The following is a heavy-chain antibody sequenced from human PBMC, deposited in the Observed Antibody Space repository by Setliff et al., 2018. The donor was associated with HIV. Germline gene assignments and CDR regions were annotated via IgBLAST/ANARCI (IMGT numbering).Heavy chain of an antibody. D-gene: IGHD2-8*01. CDR3: ATKVYCTNGVCLDAFDI. V-gene: IGHV1-2*06. CDR1: GYTFTDYY. CDR2: INPNSGGT. J-gene: IGHJ3*02. Sequence: GASVKVSCKASGYTFTDYYIHWVRQAPGQGLEWMGRINPNSGGTNYVQKFQGRVTMTRDTSISTAYMELSRLRSDDTAVYYCATKVYCTNGVCLDAFDIWGQGTMVTVSS.